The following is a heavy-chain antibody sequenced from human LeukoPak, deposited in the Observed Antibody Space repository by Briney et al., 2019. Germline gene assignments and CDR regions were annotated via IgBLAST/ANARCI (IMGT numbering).Heavy chain of an antibody. D-gene: IGHD2-21*01. CDR2: INHSGST. V-gene: IGHV4-34*01. CDR1: GGSFSGYY. J-gene: IGHJ4*02. CDR3: ASGSTYWNFDY. Sequence: PSETLSLTCAVYGGSFSGYYWSWIRQPPGKGLEWIGEINHSGSTNYNPSLKSRVTISVDTSKNQFSLKLSSVTAADTAVYYCASGSTYWNFDYWGKGTLVTVSS.